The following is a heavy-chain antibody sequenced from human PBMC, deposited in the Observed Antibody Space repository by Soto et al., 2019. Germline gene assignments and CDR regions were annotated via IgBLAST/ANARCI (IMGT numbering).Heavy chain of an antibody. V-gene: IGHV3-30-3*01. J-gene: IGHJ5*02. D-gene: IGHD3-9*01. CDR2: ISYDGSNK. CDR1: GFTFSIYA. CDR3: ARDIEVDILTGYYPRYNWFDP. Sequence: GGSLRLSCAASGFTFSIYAMQWVRQAPGKGLEWVAVISYDGSNKYYADSVKGRFTISRDNSKNTLYLQMNSLRAEDTAVYYCARDIEVDILTGYYPRYNWFDPWGQGTLVTVSS.